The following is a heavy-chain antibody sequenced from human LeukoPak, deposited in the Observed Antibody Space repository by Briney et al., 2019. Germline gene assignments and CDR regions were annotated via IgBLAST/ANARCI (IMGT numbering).Heavy chain of an antibody. CDR1: GYTFTNYA. Sequence: ASVKVSCKASGYTFTNYAMNCVRQAPGQGLEWMGIINPSGGSTNYAQKFQGKVPMTRDTSTSTVYMELSSLRSEDTAVYYWARGEGEKVVIRPADFDSWGQGTLVSVSS. CDR3: ARGEGEKVVIRPADFDS. V-gene: IGHV1-46*01. CDR2: INPSGGST. D-gene: IGHD2/OR15-2a*01. J-gene: IGHJ4*02.